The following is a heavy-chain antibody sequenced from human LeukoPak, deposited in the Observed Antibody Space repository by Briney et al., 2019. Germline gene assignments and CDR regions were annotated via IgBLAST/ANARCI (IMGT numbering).Heavy chain of an antibody. CDR1: GYTFTSYA. CDR3: AVGLDYGGNSFDY. Sequence: GASVKVSCKASGYTFTSYAMHWVRQAPGQRLEWMGWINAGNGNTKYSQKFQGRVTITRDASASTAYMELSSLRSEDTAVYYCAVGLDYGGNSFDYWGQGTLVTVSS. J-gene: IGHJ4*02. V-gene: IGHV1-3*01. D-gene: IGHD4-23*01. CDR2: INAGNGNT.